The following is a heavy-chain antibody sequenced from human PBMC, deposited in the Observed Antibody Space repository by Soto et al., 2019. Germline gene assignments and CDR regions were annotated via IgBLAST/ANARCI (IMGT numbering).Heavy chain of an antibody. CDR3: ARGPSSLTSFDD. CDR2: ISYDGSNE. D-gene: IGHD2-2*01. V-gene: IGHV3-30-3*01. J-gene: IGHJ4*02. CDR1: GFTVRSYA. Sequence: MRLSCAPSGFTVRSYAIHWVRQSQGKGLAWWTVISYDGSNEHYADSVKGRFTISRDNSKNTVYLQMNSLRGEDTAVYYCARGPSSLTSFDDWGQGNLVTVDS.